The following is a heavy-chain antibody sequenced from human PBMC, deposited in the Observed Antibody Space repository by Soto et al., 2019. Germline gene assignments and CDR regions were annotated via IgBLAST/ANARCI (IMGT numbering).Heavy chain of an antibody. CDR1: GYTLTDLS. CDR3: ATASSVAARLGFY. V-gene: IGHV1-24*01. Sequence: ASVKVSCKVSGYTLTDLSMHWVRQAPGKGLEWMGGFDPEDGETIYAQKFQGRVTMTEDTSTDTAYMELSSLRSEDTAVYYCATASSVAARLGFYWGQGTLVTVSS. CDR2: FDPEDGET. J-gene: IGHJ4*02. D-gene: IGHD6-6*01.